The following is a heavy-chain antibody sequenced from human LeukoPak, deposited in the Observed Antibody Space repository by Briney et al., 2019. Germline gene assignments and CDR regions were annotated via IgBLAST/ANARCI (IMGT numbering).Heavy chain of an antibody. V-gene: IGHV3-30-3*01. D-gene: IGHD1-1*01. Sequence: GGSLRLSCAASGFTFSSYAMHWVRQAPGKGLEWVAVISYDGSNKYYADSVKGRYTISRDNSKNTLYLQMNSLRAEDTAVYYCARDRRLNWNYDYYYGMDVWGQGTTVTVSS. CDR3: ARDRRLNWNYDYYYGMDV. J-gene: IGHJ6*02. CDR2: ISYDGSNK. CDR1: GFTFSSYA.